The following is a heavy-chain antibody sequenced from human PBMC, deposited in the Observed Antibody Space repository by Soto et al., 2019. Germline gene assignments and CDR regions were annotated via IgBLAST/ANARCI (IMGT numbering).Heavy chain of an antibody. D-gene: IGHD6-25*01. J-gene: IGHJ4*02. Sequence: ASVKVSCKASGGTFSSYAISWVRQAPGQGLEWMGGIIPIFGTANYAQKFQGRVTITADESTSTAYMELSSLRSEDTAVYYCARDVFLSAAQQGYFDYWGQGTLVTVSS. CDR1: GGTFSSYA. CDR3: ARDVFLSAAQQGYFDY. CDR2: IIPIFGTA. V-gene: IGHV1-69*01.